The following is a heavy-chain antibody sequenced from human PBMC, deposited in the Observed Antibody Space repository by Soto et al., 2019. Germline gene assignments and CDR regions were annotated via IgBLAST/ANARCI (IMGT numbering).Heavy chain of an antibody. J-gene: IGHJ4*01. CDR2: AKSEINGGAV. CDR3: AADLPDWGAYAFDY. V-gene: IGHV3-15*07. Sequence: EVQLVESGGDLVQPGGSLRLSCAASGFTFTRAWLNWVRQAPGKGLEWVGRAKSEINGGAVDYAAPVKGRFTISRDASQNTVYLQMHSLRADATAVYYCAADLPDWGAYAFDYWGHGTQVTVSS. CDR1: GFTFTRAW. D-gene: IGHD3-16*01.